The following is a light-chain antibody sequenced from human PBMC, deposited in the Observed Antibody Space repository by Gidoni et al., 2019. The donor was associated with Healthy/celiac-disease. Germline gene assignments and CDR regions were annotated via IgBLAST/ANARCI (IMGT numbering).Light chain of an antibody. V-gene: IGKV4-1*01. CDR3: QQYYSTPFT. Sequence: EIVMTQSPDSLPVSLGARATINYKSSQTVLYSSNNKNYLAWYQQKPGQPPKLLIYWASTRESGVPDRFSGSGSGTDFTLTISSLQAEDVAVYYCQQYYSTPFTFGPGTKVEIK. CDR2: WAS. J-gene: IGKJ3*01. CDR1: QTVLYSSNNKNY.